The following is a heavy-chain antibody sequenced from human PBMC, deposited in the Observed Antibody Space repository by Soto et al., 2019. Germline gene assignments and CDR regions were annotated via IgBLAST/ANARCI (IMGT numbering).Heavy chain of an antibody. J-gene: IGHJ6*02. V-gene: IGHV4-34*01. Sequence: PSETLSLTCAVYGGSFSGYYWSWIRQPPGKGLEWIGEINHSGSTNYNPSLKSRVTISVDTSKNQFSLKLSSVTAADTAVYYCARDRGAARPLYYYYGMDVWGQGTTVTVS. CDR2: INHSGST. CDR3: ARDRGAARPLYYYYGMDV. D-gene: IGHD6-6*01. CDR1: GGSFSGYY.